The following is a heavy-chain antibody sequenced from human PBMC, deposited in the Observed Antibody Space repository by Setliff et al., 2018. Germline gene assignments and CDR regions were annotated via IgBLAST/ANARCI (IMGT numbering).Heavy chain of an antibody. V-gene: IGHV1-18*01. CDR1: GYKFADYG. Sequence: ASVKVSCKASGYKFADYGITWVRQAPGQGLEWMGWIGVYTGKTYYADKFQGRVTMTTETSTDTAYLELRSLRSDDTAVYYCSGLVRYCTTSTCQRLSGGEYWGQGTLVTVSS. D-gene: IGHD2-8*01. J-gene: IGHJ4*02. CDR2: IGVYTGKT. CDR3: SGLVRYCTTSTCQRLSGGEY.